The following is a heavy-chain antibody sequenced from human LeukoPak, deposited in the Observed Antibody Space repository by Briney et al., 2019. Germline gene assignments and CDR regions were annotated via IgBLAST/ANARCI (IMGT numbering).Heavy chain of an antibody. Sequence: SQTLSLTFAISGDSVSSNSVAWNWIRQSPSRGLEWLGSTSYRSKWYNNYAVSVKSRITINPDTSRNQFSLQLKSVTPEDTAVYYCARWDHGTAYFDSWGQGTLVTVSS. J-gene: IGHJ4*02. D-gene: IGHD1-26*01. CDR3: ARWDHGTAYFDS. CDR1: GDSVSSNSVA. V-gene: IGHV6-1*01. CDR2: TSYRSKWYN.